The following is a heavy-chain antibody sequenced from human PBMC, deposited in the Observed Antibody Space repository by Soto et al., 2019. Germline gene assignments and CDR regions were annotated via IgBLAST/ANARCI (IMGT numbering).Heavy chain of an antibody. CDR1: GFSLTTSGVG. CDR2: IYWDDDK. Sequence: QITLNESGPTPVKPRQTLTLTCTFSGFSLTTSGVGVGWIRQSPGKAPEWLALIYWDDDKRYSPSLKSRLTITKAPPTNRVVLAMAALDPADTATYSCAHRVLRTVFGLVTTTAIYFDFWGQGTPVAVSS. V-gene: IGHV2-5*02. D-gene: IGHD3-3*01. CDR3: AHRVLRTVFGLVTTTAIYFDF. J-gene: IGHJ4*02.